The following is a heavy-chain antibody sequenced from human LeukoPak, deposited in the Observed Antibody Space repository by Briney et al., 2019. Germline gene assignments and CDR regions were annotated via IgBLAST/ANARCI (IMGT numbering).Heavy chain of an antibody. Sequence: SETLSLTCTVSGGSISSYYWSWIRQPPGKGLEWIGYIYYSGSTNYNPSLKSRVTISVDTSKNQFSLKLSSVTAADTAVYYCARSFFEPARTTLWGQGTLVTVSS. D-gene: IGHD6-6*01. V-gene: IGHV4-59*01. CDR3: ARSFFEPARTTL. CDR2: IYYSGST. J-gene: IGHJ4*02. CDR1: GGSISSYY.